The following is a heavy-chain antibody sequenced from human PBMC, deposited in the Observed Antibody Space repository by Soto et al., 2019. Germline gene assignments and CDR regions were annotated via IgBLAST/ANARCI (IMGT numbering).Heavy chain of an antibody. V-gene: IGHV3-30*18. Sequence: PGGSLRLSCAASGFTFSSYGMHWVRQAPGKGLEWVAVISYDGSNKYYADSVKGRFTISKDNSKNTLYLQMNSLRAEDTAVYYCAKDSLQGGVVVVAARIQLWLGYFDYWGQGTLVTVSS. D-gene: IGHD2-15*01. CDR3: AKDSLQGGVVVVAARIQLWLGYFDY. CDR1: GFTFSSYG. J-gene: IGHJ4*02. CDR2: ISYDGSNK.